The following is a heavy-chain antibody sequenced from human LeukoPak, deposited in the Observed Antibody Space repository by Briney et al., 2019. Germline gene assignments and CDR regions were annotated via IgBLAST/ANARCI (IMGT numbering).Heavy chain of an antibody. D-gene: IGHD3-16*01. CDR2: FDPEDGET. CDR1: GYTLTELS. V-gene: IGHV1-24*01. J-gene: IGHJ4*02. CDR3: ATSIMITPWFDY. Sequence: ASVKVSCKVSGYTLTELSMHWVRQAPGKGLEWMGGFDPEDGETIYAQKFQGRVTMTEDTSTDTAYMELSSLRSEDTAVYYCATSIMITPWFDYWGQGTLVTVSS.